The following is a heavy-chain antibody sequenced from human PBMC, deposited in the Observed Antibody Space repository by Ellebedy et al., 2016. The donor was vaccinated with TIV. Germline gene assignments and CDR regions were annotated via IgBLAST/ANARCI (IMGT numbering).Heavy chain of an antibody. CDR1: GYSFTGYY. V-gene: IGHV1-2*04. D-gene: IGHD5-24*01. Sequence: ASVKVPCKASGYSFTGYYIHWVRRAPGQGLEWMGWINPKSGGTKYAQQFQGWVTMTRDTSTSTGYMEVTRLKSDDTAVYYCARDMVVDGYNYGAFDIWGQGTMVTVSS. J-gene: IGHJ3*02. CDR2: INPKSGGT. CDR3: ARDMVVDGYNYGAFDI.